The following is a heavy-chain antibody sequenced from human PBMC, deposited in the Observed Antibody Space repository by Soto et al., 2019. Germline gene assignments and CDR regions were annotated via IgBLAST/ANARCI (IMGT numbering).Heavy chain of an antibody. V-gene: IGHV1-3*01. J-gene: IGHJ4*02. Sequence: QVQLVQSGAEVKKPGASVKVSCKASGYIFTSYGVHWVRQAPGQSLEWMGWINAGNGNTIYAQKIQGRVTMTTDTSTSTAYVELRSLRSDDTAVYYCAREEGISDWHAFDYWGQGTLVTVSS. CDR3: AREEGISDWHAFDY. CDR2: INAGNGNT. CDR1: GYIFTSYG. D-gene: IGHD6-19*01.